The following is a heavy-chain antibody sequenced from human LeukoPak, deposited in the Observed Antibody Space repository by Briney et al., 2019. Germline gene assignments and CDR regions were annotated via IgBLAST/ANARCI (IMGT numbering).Heavy chain of an antibody. D-gene: IGHD2-2*01. J-gene: IGHJ4*02. V-gene: IGHV3-20*04. Sequence: PGGSLRHSCTAFGFAFGEHGMSWVRQVPGKGLEWVSGINWSGGSTGYADPLRGRFTISRDNAKNSLYLQMDSLRAEDTALYYCARAPITSPFYFDYWGQGTLDTVSS. CDR3: ARAPITSPFYFDY. CDR2: INWSGGST. CDR1: GFAFGEHG.